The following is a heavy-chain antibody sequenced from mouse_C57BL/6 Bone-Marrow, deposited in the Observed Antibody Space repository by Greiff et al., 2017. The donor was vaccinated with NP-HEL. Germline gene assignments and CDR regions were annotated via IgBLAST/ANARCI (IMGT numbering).Heavy chain of an antibody. D-gene: IGHD1-1*01. J-gene: IGHJ1*03. Sequence: QVQLKQSGAELMKPGASVKLSCKATGYTFTGYWIEWVKQRPGHGLEWIGEILPGSGSTNYNEKFKGKATFTADTSSNTAYMQLSSLTTEDSAIYYCARYLYYYGSSYVSYWYFDVWGTGTTVTVSS. CDR2: ILPGSGST. V-gene: IGHV1-9*01. CDR3: ARYLYYYGSSYVSYWYFDV. CDR1: GYTFTGYW.